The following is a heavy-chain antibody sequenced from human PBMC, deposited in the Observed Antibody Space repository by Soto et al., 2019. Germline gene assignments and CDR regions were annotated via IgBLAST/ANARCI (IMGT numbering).Heavy chain of an antibody. V-gene: IGHV3-11*01. D-gene: IGHD6-13*01. CDR1: GFTFSDYY. CDR2: ISSSGSTI. Sequence: GGSLRLSCAASGFTFSDYYISWIRQAPGKGLEWVSYISSSGSTIYYADSVKGRFTISRDNAKNSLYLQMNSLRAEDTAVYYCARDPSSSWYRYFDYWGQGTLVTVSS. CDR3: ARDPSSSWYRYFDY. J-gene: IGHJ4*02.